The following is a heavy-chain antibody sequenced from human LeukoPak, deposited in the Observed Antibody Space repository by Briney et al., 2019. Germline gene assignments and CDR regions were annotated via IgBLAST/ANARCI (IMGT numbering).Heavy chain of an antibody. Sequence: ASVKVSCKASGGTFSSYAISWVRQAPGQGLEWMGGIIPIFGTANYAQKFQGRVTITADKSTSTAYMELSSLRSEDTAVYYCASGGTTTVVIGWFDPWGQGTLVTVSS. CDR1: GGTFSSYA. D-gene: IGHD4-23*01. CDR3: ASGGTTTVVIGWFDP. V-gene: IGHV1-69*06. CDR2: IIPIFGTA. J-gene: IGHJ5*02.